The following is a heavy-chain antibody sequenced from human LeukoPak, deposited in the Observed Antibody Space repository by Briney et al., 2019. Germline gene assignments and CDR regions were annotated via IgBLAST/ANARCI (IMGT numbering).Heavy chain of an antibody. CDR1: GFTFSSYG. D-gene: IGHD6-13*01. J-gene: IGHJ4*02. CDR3: AQLGSSSWYVIDY. CDR2: IRYDGSNK. Sequence: SGGSLRLSCAASGFTFSSYGMHWVRQAPGKGLEWVAFIRYDGSNKYYADSVKGRFTISRDNSKNTLYLQMNSLRAEDTAVYYCAQLGSSSWYVIDYWGQGTLVTVSS. V-gene: IGHV3-30*02.